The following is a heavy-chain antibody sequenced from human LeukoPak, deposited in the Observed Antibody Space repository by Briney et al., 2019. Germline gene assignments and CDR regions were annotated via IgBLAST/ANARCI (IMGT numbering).Heavy chain of an antibody. CDR2: ISSSSSTI. D-gene: IGHD3-22*01. J-gene: IGHJ4*02. CDR1: GFTFSSYS. V-gene: IGHV3-48*02. Sequence: PGGSLRLSCAASGFTFSSYSMNWVRAAPGKGLGWVSYISSSSSTIYYAVSVNGRFTISRDNANKSLYLQMNSLRDEDTAVYYCARDAYYDSSGYYYDYWGQGTLVTVSS. CDR3: ARDAYYDSSGYYYDY.